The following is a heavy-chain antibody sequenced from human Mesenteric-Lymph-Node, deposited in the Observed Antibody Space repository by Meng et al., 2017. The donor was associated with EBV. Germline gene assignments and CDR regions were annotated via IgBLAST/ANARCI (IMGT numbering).Heavy chain of an antibody. CDR1: GGSFSGYH. CDR2: NNHSGST. J-gene: IGHJ4*02. D-gene: IGHD3-22*01. Sequence: VQFTQGGERLCKPSATLSPPFAVHGGSFSGYHWSWSRPPPGKGLEWIGENNHSGSTNYNPSLKSRVTISVETSKKQFSLKLSSVTAADTAVYYCRYYSDSSGYSLDYWGQGTLVTVSS. CDR3: RYYSDSSGYSLDY. V-gene: IGHV4-34*01.